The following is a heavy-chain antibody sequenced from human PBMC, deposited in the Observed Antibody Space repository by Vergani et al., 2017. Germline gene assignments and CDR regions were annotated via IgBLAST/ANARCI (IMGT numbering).Heavy chain of an antibody. J-gene: IGHJ3*02. D-gene: IGHD2-2*01. CDR1: GGSISSSNW. V-gene: IGHV4-4*02. CDR3: AREGKSDIVVVPAAGFDAFDI. CDR2: IYHSGST. Sequence: QVQLQESGPGLVKPSGTLSLTCAVSGGSISSSNWWSWVRPPPGKGLEWIGEIYHSGSTNYNPSLKSRVTISVDKAKNQFSLKLSSVTAADTAVYYCAREGKSDIVVVPAAGFDAFDIWGQGTMVTVSS.